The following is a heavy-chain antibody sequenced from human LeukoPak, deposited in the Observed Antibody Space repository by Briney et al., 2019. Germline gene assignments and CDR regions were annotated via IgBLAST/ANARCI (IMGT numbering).Heavy chain of an antibody. V-gene: IGHV3-74*01. CDR2: ISSDGSDT. CDR1: GFTFSSYW. CDR3: ARGSYSLGGFDY. Sequence: GGSLRLSCAASGFTFSSYWMHWVRQAPGKGLVWVSRISSDGSDTNYADSVKGRFTISRDNAKNTLHLPMNSLRAEDTAVYYCARGSYSLGGFDYWGQGTLVTVSS. J-gene: IGHJ4*02. D-gene: IGHD6-13*01.